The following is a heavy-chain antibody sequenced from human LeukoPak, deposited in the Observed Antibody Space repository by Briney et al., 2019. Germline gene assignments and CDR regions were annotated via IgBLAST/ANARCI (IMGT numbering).Heavy chain of an antibody. J-gene: IGHJ4*02. V-gene: IGHV3-74*01. CDR3: ARGRPHGNDY. CDR1: GFTFSSYW. Sequence: GGSLKLSCEASGFTFSSYWMNWFRQAPGKGRVWVSRIASDGSSTTYADSVKGRFSISRDNAKNTLYLQMNSLRVEDTAVYYCARGRPHGNDYWGQGTLVTVSS. D-gene: IGHD4-23*01. CDR2: IASDGSST.